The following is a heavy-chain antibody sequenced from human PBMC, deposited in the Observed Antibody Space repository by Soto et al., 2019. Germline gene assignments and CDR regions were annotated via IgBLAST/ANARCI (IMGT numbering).Heavy chain of an antibody. CDR1: GFTFSDYG. CDR2: ISSGSDTI. CDR3: ARVSKTWEDDY. D-gene: IGHD1-26*01. J-gene: IGHJ4*01. Sequence: VHLVESGGGLVQPGGSLRLSCSVSGFTFSDYGVNWVRQAPGKGLEWISYISSGSDTIYYAESVQGRFTISRDDAKNSLFLQMNNLRNEDTAVYYCARVSKTWEDDYWGHGTLVTVSS. V-gene: IGHV3-48*02.